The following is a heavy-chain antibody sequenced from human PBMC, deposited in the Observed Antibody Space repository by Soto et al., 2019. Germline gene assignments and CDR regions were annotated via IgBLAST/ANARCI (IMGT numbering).Heavy chain of an antibody. J-gene: IGHJ4*02. CDR3: ARGDYDVLTGHYPLDY. D-gene: IGHD3-9*01. Sequence: ASVKVSCKASGYTLTSYYMHWVRQAPGQGLAWMGIINPSGGSTSYAQNYQGRITMTRDTSTTTVYMELSSLRSEDTAVHFCARGDYDVLTGHYPLDYWGQGTLVTVSS. CDR1: GYTLTSYY. V-gene: IGHV1-46*01. CDR2: INPSGGST.